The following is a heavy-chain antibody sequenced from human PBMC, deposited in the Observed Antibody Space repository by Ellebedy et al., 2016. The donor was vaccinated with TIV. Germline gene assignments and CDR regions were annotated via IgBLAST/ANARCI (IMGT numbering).Heavy chain of an antibody. CDR2: INPSGGAP. CDR3: ARVGDIVVVPAAPYDAFDI. D-gene: IGHD2-2*01. CDR1: GYTFTSYY. V-gene: IGHV1-46*01. J-gene: IGHJ3*02. Sequence: ASVKVSXKASGYTFTSYYMHWVRQAPGQGLEWMGIINPSGGAPGYAQKFQGRVTMTRDTSTSTVYMELSSLRSEDTAVYYCARVGDIVVVPAAPYDAFDIWGQGTMVTVSS.